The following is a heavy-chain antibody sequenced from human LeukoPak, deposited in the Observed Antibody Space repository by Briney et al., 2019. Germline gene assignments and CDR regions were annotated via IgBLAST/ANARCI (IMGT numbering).Heavy chain of an antibody. CDR1: GFTFSSYA. V-gene: IGHV3-23*01. Sequence: GGSLRLSCAASGFTFSSYAMSWVRQAPGKGLEWVSAISGSGGGTYYADSVKGRFTISRDNSKNTLYLQMNSLRAEDTAVYYCAKCQDIVVVPDPYFDYWGQGTLVTVSS. CDR3: AKCQDIVVVPDPYFDY. J-gene: IGHJ4*02. CDR2: ISGSGGGT. D-gene: IGHD2-2*01.